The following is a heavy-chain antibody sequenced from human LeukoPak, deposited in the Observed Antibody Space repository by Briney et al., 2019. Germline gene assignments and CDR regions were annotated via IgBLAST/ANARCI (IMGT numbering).Heavy chain of an antibody. Sequence: PSESLSLTCTVSGGSINGYYGSWLRQPPGKGLEWIGYIYWSGSTNYNPSLKSRVTISVDTSNNQFSLKLSSVTTADTAMYYCARANSGGFFDYWGQGTLVTVSS. CDR2: IYWSGST. J-gene: IGHJ4*02. D-gene: IGHD1-26*01. CDR1: GGSINGYY. CDR3: ARANSGGFFDY. V-gene: IGHV4-59*01.